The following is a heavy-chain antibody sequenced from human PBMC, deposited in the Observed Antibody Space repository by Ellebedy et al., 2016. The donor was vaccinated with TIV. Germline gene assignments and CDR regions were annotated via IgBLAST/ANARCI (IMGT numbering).Heavy chain of an antibody. V-gene: IGHV3-48*04. D-gene: IGHD3-10*01. Sequence: PGGSLRLSCAASGFTFSSYSMNWVRQAPGKGLEWVSYISSSSSTIYYADSVKGRFTISRDNAKNSLYLQMNSLRAEDTAVYYCARIFGANHFDYWGQGTLVTVSS. J-gene: IGHJ4*02. CDR2: ISSSSSTI. CDR1: GFTFSSYS. CDR3: ARIFGANHFDY.